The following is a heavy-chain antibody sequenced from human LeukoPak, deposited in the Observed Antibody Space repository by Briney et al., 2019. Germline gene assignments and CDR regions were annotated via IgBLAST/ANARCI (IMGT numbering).Heavy chain of an antibody. CDR1: GGSFSGYY. Sequence: PSETLSLTCAVYGGSFSGYYWSWIRQYPGEGLEGIGCIYDSRFTYYTTSIKSRVAISVVSSENQLSLKLSSVTAADTATYYCAGGFDSSKMAYWGQGTLVTVSP. J-gene: IGHJ4*02. V-gene: IGHV4-31*11. CDR2: IYDSRFT. D-gene: IGHD6-13*01. CDR3: AGGFDSSKMAY.